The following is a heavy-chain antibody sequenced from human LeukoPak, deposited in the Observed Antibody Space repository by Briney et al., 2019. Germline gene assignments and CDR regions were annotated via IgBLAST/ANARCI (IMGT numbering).Heavy chain of an antibody. CDR2: ISGSGGST. Sequence: GGSLRLSCAASGFTFSSYAMSWVRQATGKGLEWVSAISGSGGSTYYADSVKGRFTISRDNSKNTLYLQMNSLRAEDTAVYCCAKDSWLERPLDYWGQETLVTVPS. CDR3: AKDSWLERPLDY. CDR1: GFTFSSYA. J-gene: IGHJ4*02. V-gene: IGHV3-23*01. D-gene: IGHD1-1*01.